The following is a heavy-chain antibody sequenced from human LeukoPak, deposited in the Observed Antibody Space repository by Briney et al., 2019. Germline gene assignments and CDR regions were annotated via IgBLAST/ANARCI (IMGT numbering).Heavy chain of an antibody. Sequence: SQTLSLTCTVSGGSISSGDYHWSWIRQPPGKGLEWIGYIYYSGSTYYNPSLKSRVTISVDTSKDQFSLKLSSVTAADTAVYYCARATTVTTSFDYWGQGTLVTVSS. CDR1: GGSISSGDYH. V-gene: IGHV4-30-4*01. CDR2: IYYSGST. CDR3: ARATTVTTSFDY. J-gene: IGHJ4*02. D-gene: IGHD4-17*01.